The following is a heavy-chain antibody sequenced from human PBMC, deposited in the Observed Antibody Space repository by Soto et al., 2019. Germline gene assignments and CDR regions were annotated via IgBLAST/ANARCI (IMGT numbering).Heavy chain of an antibody. CDR3: ASSRKTYSSSWAAEYFQH. CDR2: IYYSGST. CDR1: GGSISSSSYY. D-gene: IGHD6-13*01. J-gene: IGHJ1*01. Sequence: LSLTCTVSGGSISSSSYYWGWIRQPPGKGLEWIGSIYYSGSTYYNPSLKSRVTISVDTSKNQFSLKLSSVTAADTAVYYCASSRKTYSSSWAAEYFQHWGQGTLVTVS. V-gene: IGHV4-39*01.